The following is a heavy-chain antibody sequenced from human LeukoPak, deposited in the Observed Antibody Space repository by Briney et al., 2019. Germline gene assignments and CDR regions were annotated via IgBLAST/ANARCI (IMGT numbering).Heavy chain of an antibody. V-gene: IGHV3-20*01. D-gene: IGHD3-10*01. J-gene: IGHJ3*02. CDR1: GFTFSSYW. CDR3: ARDRVWFGDHGAFDI. Sequence: GGSLRLSCAASGFTFSSYWMSWVRQAPGKGLEWVSGFYRNGGSTGYADSVRGRFTISRDNARNSLYLQMNSLRAEDTALYHCARDRVWFGDHGAFDIWGHGTMVTVSS. CDR2: FYRNGGST.